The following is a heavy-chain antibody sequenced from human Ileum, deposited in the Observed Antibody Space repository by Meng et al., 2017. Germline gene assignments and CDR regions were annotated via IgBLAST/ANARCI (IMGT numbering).Heavy chain of an antibody. J-gene: IGHJ4*02. D-gene: IGHD3-3*01. CDR1: GGSVPSNIAA. Sequence: MRHGGPRLRKRSSPLSLPSDVSGGSVPSNIAAWNWIRQSPLRGLEWLGRTYYRSKWYSEYAVSVKSRISITPDTSKNQFSLQMNSVTPEDTAVYYCASGSGSLNYWGPGTLVTVSS. CDR2: TYYRSKWYS. CDR3: ASGSGSLNY. V-gene: IGHV6-1*01.